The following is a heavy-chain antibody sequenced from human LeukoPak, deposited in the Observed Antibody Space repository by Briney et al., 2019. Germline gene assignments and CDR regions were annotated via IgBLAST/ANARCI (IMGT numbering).Heavy chain of an antibody. J-gene: IGHJ4*02. Sequence: TGGSLRLSCAASGFTFSNAWMSWVRQAPGKGLEWVGRIKSKTDGGTTDYAAPVKSRFTISRDDSKNTLYLQMNSLKTEDTAVYYCTTGDSGSYFFDYWGQGTLVTVSS. D-gene: IGHD1-26*01. CDR2: IKSKTDGGTT. CDR1: GFTFSNAW. CDR3: TTGDSGSYFFDY. V-gene: IGHV3-15*01.